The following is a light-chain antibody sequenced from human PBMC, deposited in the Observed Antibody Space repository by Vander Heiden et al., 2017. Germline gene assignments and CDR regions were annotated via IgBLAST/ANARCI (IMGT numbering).Light chain of an antibody. V-gene: IGLV3-19*01. CDR1: SLRSYY. Sequence: SSELTQDPAVSVALGQTVRVTCQGDSLRSYYASWYQQKPGQAPGLDIYGKNNRPSGIPDRFSGSSSGNTASLTITGAQAEDEADYYCNSRDSSGNPVFGGGTKLTVL. J-gene: IGLJ3*02. CDR2: GKN. CDR3: NSRDSSGNPV.